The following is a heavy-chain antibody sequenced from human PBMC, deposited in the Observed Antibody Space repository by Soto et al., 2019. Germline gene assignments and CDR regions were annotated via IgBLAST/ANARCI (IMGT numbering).Heavy chain of an antibody. CDR2: IYSGGST. CDR3: STSSRNEYHFAMDA. CDR1: GLSVSSSD. D-gene: IGHD6-6*01. Sequence: EVHLVETGGGLIQPGGSLRLSCAASGLSVSSSDMSWVRQASGKGLEWVSVIYSGGSTHDADSVKGRFTISRDNSKNTVHLQMNSLRVADTAVYFCSTSSRNEYHFAMDAWGQGTTVIVSS. J-gene: IGHJ6*02. V-gene: IGHV3-53*02.